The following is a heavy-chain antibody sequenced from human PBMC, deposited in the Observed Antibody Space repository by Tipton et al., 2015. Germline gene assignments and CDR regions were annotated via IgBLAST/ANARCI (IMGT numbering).Heavy chain of an antibody. D-gene: IGHD3-22*01. J-gene: IGHJ4*02. Sequence: QGQLVQSGAEVKKPGASVKVSCKASGYTFTSYGISWVRQAPGQGLEWMGWISAYNGNTNYAQKLQGRVTMTTDTSTSPAYMELRSLRSGDTAVYYCARAYTDSGYYLRYWGQGTLVTVSS. V-gene: IGHV1-18*01. CDR3: ARAYTDSGYYLRY. CDR2: ISAYNGNT. CDR1: GYTFTSYG.